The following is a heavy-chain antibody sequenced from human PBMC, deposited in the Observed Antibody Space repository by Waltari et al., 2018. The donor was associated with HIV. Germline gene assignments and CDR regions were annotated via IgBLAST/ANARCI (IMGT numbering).Heavy chain of an antibody. V-gene: IGHV3-7*01. CDR2: IKHDGSEK. CDR1: GITLSSYC. J-gene: IGHJ4*02. D-gene: IGHD1-20*01. CDR3: ARLVSDSFDY. Sequence: EVHLVESGGGLVQPGGSLRLSCAVSGITLSSYCMSWVRQAPGKGLEWVANIKHDGSEKYYVESVKGRFAISRDNAKNSLYLQMNSLRAEDTAVYYCARLVSDSFDYWGQGTLVTVSS.